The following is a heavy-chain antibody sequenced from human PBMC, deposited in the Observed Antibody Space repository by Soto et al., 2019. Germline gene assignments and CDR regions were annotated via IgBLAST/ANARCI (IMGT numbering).Heavy chain of an antibody. J-gene: IGHJ6*02. CDR1: GGSISSGGYY. Sequence: SETLSLTCTVSGGSISSGGYYWSWIRQPPGKGLEWIGYIYHSGSTYYNPSLKSRVTISVDRSKNQFSLKLSSVTAADTAVYYCASVTRTCISTSCYRYYYGMDVWGQGTTVTVSS. CDR2: IYHSGST. V-gene: IGHV4-30-2*02. CDR3: ASVTRTCISTSCYRYYYGMDV. D-gene: IGHD2-2*02.